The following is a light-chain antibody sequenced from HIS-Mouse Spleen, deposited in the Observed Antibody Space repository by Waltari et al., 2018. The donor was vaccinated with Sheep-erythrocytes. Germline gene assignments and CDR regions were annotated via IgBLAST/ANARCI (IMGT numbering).Light chain of an antibody. CDR2: KAS. Sequence: DIQMTQSPSTLSASVGDRVTITCRASQSISSWLAWYQQKPGKAPKLLIYKASSLESGVPDRFSGSGSGTDFTLTISSLQAEDVAVYYCQQYYSTLTFGGGTKVEIK. J-gene: IGKJ4*01. CDR3: QQYYSTLT. V-gene: IGKV1-5*03. CDR1: QSISSW.